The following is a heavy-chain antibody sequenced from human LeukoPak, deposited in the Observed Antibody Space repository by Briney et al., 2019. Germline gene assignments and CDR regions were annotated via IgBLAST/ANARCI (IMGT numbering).Heavy chain of an antibody. D-gene: IGHD6-19*01. Sequence: PGGSLRLSCVASGFSFSNHGMQWVRQAPGKGLEWVSVIARDGGAKFYADSVKCRFTLSRDNSKNMFFLQMNFLTVEDTAIYYCAREATWGQWYFDHWGQGTPVTVSS. CDR1: GFSFSNHG. CDR2: IARDGGAK. V-gene: IGHV3-30*03. CDR3: AREATWGQWYFDH. J-gene: IGHJ4*02.